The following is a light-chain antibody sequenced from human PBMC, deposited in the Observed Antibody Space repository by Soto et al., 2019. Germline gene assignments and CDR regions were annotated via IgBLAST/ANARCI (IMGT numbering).Light chain of an antibody. CDR3: QQYNNWPRT. Sequence: EIVMTQSPATLSVSPEERATLSCKASQSVYTNLAWYQQKPGQPPRLVIYGASTRATDIPARFSGSGSGSEFTLTISNLQSEDFAVYYCQQYNNWPRTFGQGTKVEIK. CDR1: QSVYTN. J-gene: IGKJ1*01. V-gene: IGKV3-15*01. CDR2: GAS.